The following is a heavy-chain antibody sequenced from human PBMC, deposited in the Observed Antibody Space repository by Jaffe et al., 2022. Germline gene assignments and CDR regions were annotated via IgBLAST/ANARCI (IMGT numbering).Heavy chain of an antibody. J-gene: IGHJ6*03. CDR1: GGSFSGYY. V-gene: IGHV4-34*01. Sequence: QVQLQQWGAGLLKPSETLSLTCAVYGGSFSGYYWSWIRQPPGKGLEWIGEINHSGSTNYNPSLKSRVTISVDTSKNQFSLKLSSVTAADTAVYYCARSKYCSSTSCYAASYYYYMDVWGKGTTVTVSS. D-gene: IGHD2-2*01. CDR3: ARSKYCSSTSCYAASYYYYMDV. CDR2: INHSGST.